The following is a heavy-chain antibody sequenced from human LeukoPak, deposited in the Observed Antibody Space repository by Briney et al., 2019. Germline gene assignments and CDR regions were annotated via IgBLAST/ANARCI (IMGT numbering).Heavy chain of an antibody. CDR2: IYYSGST. V-gene: IGHV4-39*07. D-gene: IGHD3-10*01. CDR3: ARKDYYGSFFDY. CDR1: GGSISSSSYY. Sequence: SETLSLTCTVSGGSISSSSYYWGWIRQPPGKGLEWVGSIYYSGSTYYNPSLKSRVTISVDTSKNQFSLKLSSVTAADTAVYYCARKDYYGSFFDYWGQGTLVTVSS. J-gene: IGHJ4*02.